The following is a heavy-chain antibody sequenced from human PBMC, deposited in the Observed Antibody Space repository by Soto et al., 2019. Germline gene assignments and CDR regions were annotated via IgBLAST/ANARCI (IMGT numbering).Heavy chain of an antibody. V-gene: IGHV1-18*01. CDR3: ARWENDYSNYWFDP. CDR2: ISAYNGNT. D-gene: IGHD4-4*01. Sequence: ASVKVSCKASGYTFTSYGISWVRQAPGQGLEWMGWISAYNGNTNYAQKLQGRVTMTTDTSTSTAYMELRSLRSDDTAVYYCARWENDYSNYWFDPWGQGTLVTVSS. J-gene: IGHJ5*02. CDR1: GYTFTSYG.